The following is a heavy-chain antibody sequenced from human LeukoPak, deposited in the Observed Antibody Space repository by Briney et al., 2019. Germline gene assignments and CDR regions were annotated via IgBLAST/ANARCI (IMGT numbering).Heavy chain of an antibody. CDR2: IYYRGNT. V-gene: IGHV4-39*01. CDR3: ARASGGYYWDFDY. D-gene: IGHD3-22*01. Sequence: PSETLSLTCTVSGDSINSYNYFWGWIRQPPGKGLEWVGSIYYRGNTYHNPSLKSRVTLSADTSKNQFSLKVTSVTAADTAVYYCARASGGYYWDFDYWGQGALVTVSS. J-gene: IGHJ4*02. CDR1: GDSINSYNYF.